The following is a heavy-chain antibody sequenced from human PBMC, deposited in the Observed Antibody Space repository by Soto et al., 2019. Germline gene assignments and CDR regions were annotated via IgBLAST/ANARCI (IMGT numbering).Heavy chain of an antibody. Sequence: SETRSLTCSVSGGSINRGGYFWSCIRKHPGKGLECIGYIYHSGFTYYNPALKSRVTISVGTSMNEFAVQLRSVTAADTAVYFCASFHSTSHGSFDAWAHGTLIPVSS. CDR2: IYHSGFT. CDR3: ASFHSTSHGSFDA. J-gene: IGHJ5*01. CDR1: GGSINRGGYF. D-gene: IGHD6-6*01. V-gene: IGHV4-31*03.